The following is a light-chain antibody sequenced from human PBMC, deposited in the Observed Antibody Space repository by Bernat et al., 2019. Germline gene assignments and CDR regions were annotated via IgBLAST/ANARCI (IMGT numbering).Light chain of an antibody. V-gene: IGKV3-20*01. CDR1: QSVSSSY. CDR3: QQYGISPPT. J-gene: IGKJ3*01. CDR2: GAS. Sequence: EIVLTQSPGTLSLSPGERATLSCRASQSVSSSYLAWYQQKPGQAPRLLIYGASSRATGIPDRFSGSGSGTDFTLTISRLVPEDFAVYYCQQYGISPPTFGPGTKVDIK.